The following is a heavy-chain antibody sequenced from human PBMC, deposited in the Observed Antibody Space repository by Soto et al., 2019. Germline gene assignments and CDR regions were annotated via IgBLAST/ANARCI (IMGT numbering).Heavy chain of an antibody. V-gene: IGHV3-7*05. Sequence: GGSLRLSCAASGFTFSSYWMSLVRQAPGKGLEWVANIKQDGSEKYYVDSVKGRFTISRDNAKNSLYLQMNSLRAEDTAVYYCARDPHDIAVAGTDYWGQGTLVTVSS. CDR1: GFTFSSYW. D-gene: IGHD6-19*01. CDR2: IKQDGSEK. CDR3: ARDPHDIAVAGTDY. J-gene: IGHJ4*02.